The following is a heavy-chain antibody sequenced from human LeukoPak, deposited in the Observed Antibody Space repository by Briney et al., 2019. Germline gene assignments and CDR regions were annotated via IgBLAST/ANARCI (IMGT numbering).Heavy chain of an antibody. CDR3: ARGKRYFDY. CDR1: GGSISSYT. CDR2: VSYSGST. J-gene: IGHJ4*02. V-gene: IGHV4-59*01. Sequence: SETLSLTCTVSGGSISSYTWSWLRQPPGKVLEWIGYVSYSGSTNYNASLKSRVTMSVDTSKNQFSLTLSSVTAADTAVYYCARGKRYFDYWGQGTLVTVSS.